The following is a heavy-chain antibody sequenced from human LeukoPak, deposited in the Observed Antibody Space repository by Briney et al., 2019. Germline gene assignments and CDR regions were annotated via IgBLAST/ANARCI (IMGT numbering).Heavy chain of an antibody. J-gene: IGHJ4*02. CDR1: GFTFDDYA. D-gene: IGHD5-18*01. CDR3: AKVAVVDGYSLYFDY. Sequence: GRSLRLSCAASGFTFDDYAMHWVRQAPGKGLEWVSGISWNGGSIGYADSVKGRFTISRDNAKNSLYLQMNSLRAEDTALYYCAKVAVVDGYSLYFDYWGQGTLVTVSS. V-gene: IGHV3-9*01. CDR2: ISWNGGSI.